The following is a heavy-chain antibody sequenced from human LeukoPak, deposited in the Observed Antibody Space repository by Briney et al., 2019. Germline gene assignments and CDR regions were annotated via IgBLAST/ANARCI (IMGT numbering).Heavy chain of an antibody. Sequence: GGSLRLSCAVSGFTVSSNYMSWVRQAPGKGLEWVSILYGGAGGSTYYADSVMGRFTISRDKAKNTLYLQMNSLRAEDTAIYYCARDASCSGGSCYSDYWGQGTLVTVSS. J-gene: IGHJ4*02. D-gene: IGHD2-15*01. CDR1: GFTVSSNY. CDR2: LYGGAGGST. V-gene: IGHV3-53*01. CDR3: ARDASCSGGSCYSDY.